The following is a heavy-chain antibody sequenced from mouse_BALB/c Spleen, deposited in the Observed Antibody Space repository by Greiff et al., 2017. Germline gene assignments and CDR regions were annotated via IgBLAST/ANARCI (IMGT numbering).Heavy chain of an antibody. CDR2: INPSNGRT. V-gene: IGHV1S81*02. J-gene: IGHJ3*02. Sequence: VQLQQSGAELVKPGASVKLSCKASGYTFTSYWMHWVKQRPGQGLEWIGEINPSNGRTNYNEKFKSKATLTVDKSSSTAYMQLSSLASEDSAVYYCAREGITSVVDWWGGGTLVAVS. CDR3: AREGITSVVDW. D-gene: IGHD2-4*01. CDR1: GYTFTSYW.